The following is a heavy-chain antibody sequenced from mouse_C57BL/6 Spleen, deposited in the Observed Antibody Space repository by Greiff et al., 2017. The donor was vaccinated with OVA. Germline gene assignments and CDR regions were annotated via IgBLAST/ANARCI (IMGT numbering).Heavy chain of an antibody. D-gene: IGHD2-4*01. CDR3: AREGLYYEYDVGMDY. CDR2: IYPRSGNT. J-gene: IGHJ4*01. Sequence: VQLQQSGAELARPGASVKLSCKASGYTFTSYGISWVKQRTGQGLEWIGEIYPRSGNTYYNEKFKGKATLTADKSSSTAYMELRSLTSEDSAVYVCAREGLYYEYDVGMDYWGQGTSVTVSS. V-gene: IGHV1-81*01. CDR1: GYTFTSYG.